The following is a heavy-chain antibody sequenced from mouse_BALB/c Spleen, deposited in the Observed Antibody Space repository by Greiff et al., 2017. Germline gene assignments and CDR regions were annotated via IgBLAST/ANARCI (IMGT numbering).Heavy chain of an antibody. CDR3: ARGTSYDGFAY. J-gene: IGHJ3*01. D-gene: IGHD2-12*01. CDR1: GFTFSSYA. CDR2: ISSGGSYT. Sequence: EVQLVESGGGLVKPGGSLKLSCAASGFTFSSYAMSWVRQTPEKRLEWVATISSGGSYTYYPDSVKGRFTISRDNAKNTLYLQMSSLRSEDTAMYYCARGTSYDGFAYWGQGTLVTVSA. V-gene: IGHV5-9-3*01.